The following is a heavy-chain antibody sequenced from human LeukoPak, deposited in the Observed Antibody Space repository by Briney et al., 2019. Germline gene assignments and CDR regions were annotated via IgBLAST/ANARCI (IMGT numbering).Heavy chain of an antibody. J-gene: IGHJ5*02. CDR3: AKMGVFRGAGYGSSWYWFDP. Sequence: GGSLRLSCAASGFTFDDYAMHWVRHAPGKGLEWVSGISWISGSIGYADSVKGRFTISRDNAKNSLYLQMNSLRAEDTALYYCAKMGVFRGAGYGSSWYWFDPWGQGTLVTVSS. CDR1: GFTFDDYA. CDR2: ISWISGSI. V-gene: IGHV3-9*01. D-gene: IGHD6-13*01.